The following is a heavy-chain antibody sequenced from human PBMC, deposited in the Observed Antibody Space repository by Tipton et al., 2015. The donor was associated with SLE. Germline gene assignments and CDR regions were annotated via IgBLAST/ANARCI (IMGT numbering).Heavy chain of an antibody. D-gene: IGHD3-22*01. CDR3: ASLDSSGYYSYFDY. CDR1: GFTVSSNY. V-gene: IGHV3-66*02. CDR2: IYSGGST. Sequence: GSLRLSCAASGFTVSSNYMSWVRQAPGKGLEWVSVIYSGGSTYYADSVKGRFTISRDNSKNTLYLQMNSLRAEDTAVYYCASLDSSGYYSYFDYWGQGTLVTVAS. J-gene: IGHJ4*02.